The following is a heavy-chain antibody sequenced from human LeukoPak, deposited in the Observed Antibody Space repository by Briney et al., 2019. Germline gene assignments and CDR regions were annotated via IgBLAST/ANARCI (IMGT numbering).Heavy chain of an antibody. Sequence: PGGSLRLSCAASGFTYSDYYMSWIRQAPGKGQEWVSYISSSSSYTNYADSVKGRFTISRDNAKNSLYLQMNSLRAEDTAVYYCARAGYRSGGSCYYYYYGMGVWGKGTTVTVSS. V-gene: IGHV3-11*06. CDR1: GFTYSDYY. CDR3: ARAGYRSGGSCYYYYYGMGV. CDR2: ISSSSSYT. D-gene: IGHD2-15*01. J-gene: IGHJ6*04.